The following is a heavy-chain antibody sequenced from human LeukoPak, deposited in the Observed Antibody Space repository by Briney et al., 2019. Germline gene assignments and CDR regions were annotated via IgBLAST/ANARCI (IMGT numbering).Heavy chain of an antibody. CDR1: GYTFTSYA. CDR3: ARDRGDPRGAFDI. V-gene: IGHV1-69*04. D-gene: IGHD4-17*01. Sequence: ASVKVSCKTSGYTFTSYAISWVRQAPGQGLEWMGRIIPILGIANYAQKFQGRVTITADKSTSTAYMELSSLRSEDTAVYYCARDRGDPRGAFDIWGQGTMVTVSS. CDR2: IIPILGIA. J-gene: IGHJ3*02.